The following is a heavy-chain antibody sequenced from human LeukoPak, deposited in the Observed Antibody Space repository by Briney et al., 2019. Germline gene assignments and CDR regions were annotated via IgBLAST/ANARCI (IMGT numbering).Heavy chain of an antibody. V-gene: IGHV4-39*01. CDR1: GGSISSSSYY. D-gene: IGHD2-15*01. J-gene: IGHJ3*02. Sequence: SETLSLTCTVSGGSISSSSYYWGWIRQPPGKGLEWIGTIYYSGNTYYNPSLKSRVTISVDTSKNQFSPKLSSVTAADTAVYYCARPGPVMVSATGAFDIWGQGTMVTVSS. CDR3: ARPGPVMVSATGAFDI. CDR2: IYYSGNT.